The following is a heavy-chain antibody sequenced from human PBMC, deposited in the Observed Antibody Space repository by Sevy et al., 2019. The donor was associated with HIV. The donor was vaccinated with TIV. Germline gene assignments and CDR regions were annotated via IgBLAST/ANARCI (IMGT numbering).Heavy chain of an antibody. J-gene: IGHJ6*02. CDR1: GFTFSSFG. Sequence: GGSLRLSCAASGFTFSSFGMHWVRQAPGKGLEWVAVIWFDGSNTYYADSVKGRFTISRDIAKNTLHLQMNSLRAEDTAVYYCAKSLQQWLGTYYYYGMDVWGQGTTVTVSS. CDR3: AKSLQQWLGTYYYYGMDV. D-gene: IGHD6-19*01. V-gene: IGHV3-33*06. CDR2: IWFDGSNT.